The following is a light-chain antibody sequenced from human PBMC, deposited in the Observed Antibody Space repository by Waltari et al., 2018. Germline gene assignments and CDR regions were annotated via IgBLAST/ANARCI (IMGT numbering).Light chain of an antibody. CDR2: DVS. CDR3: CSYAGSYTFVV. V-gene: IGLV2-11*01. J-gene: IGLJ2*01. CDR1: SSDVGGSNY. Sequence: QSALTRHRSVSGSPGQSVTISCTGTSSDVGGSNYVSWYQQHPGKAPKLMIYDVSKRPSGVPDRFSGSKSGNTASLTISGLQAEDEADYYCCSYAGSYTFVVFGGGTKLTVL.